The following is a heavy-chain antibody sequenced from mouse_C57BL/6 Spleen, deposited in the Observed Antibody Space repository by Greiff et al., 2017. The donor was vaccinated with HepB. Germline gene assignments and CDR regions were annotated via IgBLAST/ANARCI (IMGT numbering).Heavy chain of an antibody. V-gene: IGHV1-66*01. CDR2: IYPGSGNT. D-gene: IGHD2-4*01. Sequence: VQLQQSGPELVKPGASVKISCKASGYSFTSYYIHWVKQRPGQGLEWIGWIYPGSGNTKYNEKFKGKATLTADTSSSTAYMQLSSLTSEDSAVYYCARGGYDYGTVGYFDYWGQGTTLTVSS. J-gene: IGHJ2*01. CDR1: GYSFTSYY. CDR3: ARGGYDYGTVGYFDY.